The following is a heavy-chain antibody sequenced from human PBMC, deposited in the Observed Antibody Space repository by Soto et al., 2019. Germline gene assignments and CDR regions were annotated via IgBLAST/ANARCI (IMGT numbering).Heavy chain of an antibody. CDR1: GFTFSIYG. CDR3: ARGSLY. J-gene: IGHJ4*01. V-gene: IGHV3-23*01. Sequence: GSLRLSCAASGFTFSIYGMTWVRQAPGKGLEWVSAISGSGGSTYYADSVKGRFTISRDNSNNTLYLQMNSLRADDTAVYYCARGSLYWGQGTLVTVSS. CDR2: ISGSGGST.